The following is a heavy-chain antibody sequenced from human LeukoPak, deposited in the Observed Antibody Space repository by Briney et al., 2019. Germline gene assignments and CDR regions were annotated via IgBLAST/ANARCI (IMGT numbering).Heavy chain of an antibody. CDR1: GFTFSSYS. CDR3: ASIIVVVPAAENFDY. J-gene: IGHJ4*02. CDR2: ISTDTRYM. Sequence: GGSLRLSCAGSGFTFSSYSMNWVRQAPGKGLEWVSSISTDTRYMYHADSVQGRFTISRDNAKNSLFLQMNSLRAEDTAIYYCASIIVVVPAAENFDYWGQGTLVTVSS. D-gene: IGHD2-2*01. V-gene: IGHV3-21*01.